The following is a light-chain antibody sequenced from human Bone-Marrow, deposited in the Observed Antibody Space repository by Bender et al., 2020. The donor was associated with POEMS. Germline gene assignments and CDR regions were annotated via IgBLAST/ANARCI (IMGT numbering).Light chain of an antibody. J-gene: IGLJ2*01. V-gene: IGLV2-14*02. CDR1: SSDVGSYKY. CDR2: EGS. CDR3: SAYADSNNVL. Sequence: QSALTQPASVSGSPGQSITISCTGTSSDVGSYKYVSWYQQHPGKAPKLMIYEGSKRPSGVSNRFSGSKSGNTASLTVSGLQAEDEADYYCSAYADSNNVLLGGGTKLTVL.